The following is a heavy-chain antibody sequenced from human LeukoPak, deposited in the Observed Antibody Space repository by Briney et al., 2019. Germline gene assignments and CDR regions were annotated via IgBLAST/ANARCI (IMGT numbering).Heavy chain of an antibody. CDR3: ARDRLELLWFGELGY. CDR1: GFTFSSYW. Sequence: PGGSLRLSCAASGFTFSSYWMSWVRQAPGKGLEWVANIKQDRSEKYYVDSVKGRFTISRDNAKNSLYLQMNSLRAEDTAVYYCARDRLELLWFGELGYWGQGTLVTVSS. CDR2: IKQDRSEK. D-gene: IGHD3-10*01. V-gene: IGHV3-7*01. J-gene: IGHJ4*02.